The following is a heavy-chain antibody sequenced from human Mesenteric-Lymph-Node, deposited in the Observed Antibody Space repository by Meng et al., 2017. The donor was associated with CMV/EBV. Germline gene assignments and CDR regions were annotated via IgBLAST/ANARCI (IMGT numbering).Heavy chain of an antibody. CDR1: GFTFSSYW. J-gene: IGHJ5*02. D-gene: IGHD4-17*01. CDR3: ARDRDYGDSNWFDP. CDR2: ITFDGVNK. V-gene: IGHV3-30-3*01. Sequence: GESLKISCAASGFTFSSYWMSWVRQAPGKGLEWVARITFDGVNKYYADSVKGRFTISRDNSKNTLYLQMNSLRADDTALYYCARDRDYGDSNWFDPWGQGTLVTVSS.